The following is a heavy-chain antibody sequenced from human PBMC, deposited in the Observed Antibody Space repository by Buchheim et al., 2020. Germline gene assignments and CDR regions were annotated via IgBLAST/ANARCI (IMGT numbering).Heavy chain of an antibody. CDR3: ARMYYYDSSVYYYYGMDV. V-gene: IGHV1-69*04. J-gene: IGHJ6*02. D-gene: IGHD3-22*01. CDR2: IIPILGIA. CDR1: GGTFSSYA. Sequence: QVQLVQSGAEVKKPGSSVKVSCKASGGTFSSYAISWVRQAPGQGLEWMGRIIPILGIANYAQKFQGRVTITADKSTSTAYMELSSLRSEETAVYYCARMYYYDSSVYYYYGMDVWGQGIT.